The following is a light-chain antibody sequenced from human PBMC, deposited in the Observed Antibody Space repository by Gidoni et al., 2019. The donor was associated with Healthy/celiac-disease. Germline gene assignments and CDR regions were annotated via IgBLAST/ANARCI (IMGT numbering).Light chain of an antibody. Sequence: DIQMTQSPSSLSASVGDRVTITCQASPDISNYLNWYQQKPGKAPKLLIYDASNLETGVPSRFSGSGSGTDFTFTISSMKPEDIATYYCQQYDNHPPAITFGQGTRLEIK. CDR1: PDISNY. CDR2: DAS. V-gene: IGKV1-33*01. J-gene: IGKJ5*01. CDR3: QQYDNHPPAIT.